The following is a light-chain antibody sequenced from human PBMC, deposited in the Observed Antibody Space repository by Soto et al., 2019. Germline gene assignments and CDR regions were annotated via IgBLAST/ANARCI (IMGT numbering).Light chain of an antibody. V-gene: IGKV3-15*01. CDR3: QHYYHSPPGGT. Sequence: IVITQSPASLSVSPGGRATLSCRASQSVSRNLAWYQQKPGQAPSLLIFDASTRATGVPARFSGSGSGTDFTLTITSRQSEDFAVDYCQHYYHSPPGGTFGQGTKVEI. J-gene: IGKJ1*01. CDR1: QSVSRN. CDR2: DAS.